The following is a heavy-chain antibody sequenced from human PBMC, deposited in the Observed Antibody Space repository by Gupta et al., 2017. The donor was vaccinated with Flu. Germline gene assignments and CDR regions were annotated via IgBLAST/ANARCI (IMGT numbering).Heavy chain of an antibody. J-gene: IGHJ4*02. V-gene: IGHV3-23*01. CDR3: AKRDSSGYYYFHY. D-gene: IGHD3-22*01. CDR1: GFTFRNYG. Sequence: EVQLLESGGVLVQSGGSLRLACAASGFTFRNYGMSWVRQAPGKGLEWVSSITGSGGTTYYADSVKGRFTISRDNSKNTVYLQVNSLRAEDTAVYYCAKRDSSGYYYFHYWGQGTLVTVSS. CDR2: ITGSGGTT.